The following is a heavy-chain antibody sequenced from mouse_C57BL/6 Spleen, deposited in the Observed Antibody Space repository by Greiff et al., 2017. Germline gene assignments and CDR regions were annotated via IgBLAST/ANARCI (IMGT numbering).Heavy chain of an antibody. CDR3: ARSDGYDVDAMDY. J-gene: IGHJ4*01. CDR1: GYSFTGYY. V-gene: IGHV1-42*01. Sequence: EVQLVESGPELVKPGASVKISCKASGYSFTGYYMNWVKQSPEKSLEWIGEINPSTGGTTYNQKFKAKATLTVDKSSSTAYMQLKSLTSEDSAVYYCARSDGYDVDAMDYWGQGTSVTVSS. CDR2: INPSTGGT. D-gene: IGHD2-2*01.